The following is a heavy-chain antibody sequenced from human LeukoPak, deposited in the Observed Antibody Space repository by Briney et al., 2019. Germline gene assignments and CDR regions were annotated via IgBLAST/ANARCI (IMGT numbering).Heavy chain of an antibody. V-gene: IGHV1-69*05. J-gene: IGHJ5*02. D-gene: IGHD3-10*01. CDR2: IIPMVGSG. CDR3: VRRQALRGRHRAFDP. CDR1: GDTFSNYA. Sequence: SVKVSCKASGDTFSNYAVSWVRQAPGQGLEWLGGIIPMVGSGKYPQKFQGRVTITTDEPTTTVYMELVSLTSEDTAVYYCVRRQALRGRHRAFDPWGQGTLVTVTS.